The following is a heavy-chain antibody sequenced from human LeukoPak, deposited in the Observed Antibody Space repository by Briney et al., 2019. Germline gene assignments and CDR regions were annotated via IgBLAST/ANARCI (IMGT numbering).Heavy chain of an antibody. Sequence: ASVKVSCKASGYTFTSSGISWVRQAPGQRLEWMGWISAYNGNTNYAQKFQGRVTMTTDTSTSTAYMELRSLRSDDTAVYYCARDNVVLVPAVAPHYWGQGTLVTVSS. D-gene: IGHD2-2*01. J-gene: IGHJ4*02. CDR1: GYTFTSSG. CDR3: ARDNVVLVPAVAPHY. V-gene: IGHV1-18*01. CDR2: ISAYNGNT.